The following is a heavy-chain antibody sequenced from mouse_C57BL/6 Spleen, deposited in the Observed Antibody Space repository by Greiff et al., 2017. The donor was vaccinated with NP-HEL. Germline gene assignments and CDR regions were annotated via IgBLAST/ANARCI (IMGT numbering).Heavy chain of an antibody. CDR3: ARDPLYDGYEDY. CDR1: GFTFSSYA. J-gene: IGHJ2*01. V-gene: IGHV5-4*01. CDR2: ISDGGSYT. Sequence: EVQGVESGGGLVKPGGSLKLSCAASGFTFSSYAMSWVRQTPEKRLEWVATISDGGSYTYYTDNVKGRFTISRDNAKNNLYLQMSHLKSEDTAMYYCARDPLYDGYEDYWGQGTTLTVSS. D-gene: IGHD2-3*01.